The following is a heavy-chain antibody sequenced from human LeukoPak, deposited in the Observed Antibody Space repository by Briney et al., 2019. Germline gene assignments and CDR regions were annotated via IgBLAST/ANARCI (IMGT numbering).Heavy chain of an antibody. CDR3: AKCLPGGSSPDYYYYGMDV. CDR2: ISYDGSNK. J-gene: IGHJ6*02. CDR1: GFTFSSYG. Sequence: GGSLRLSCVASGFTFSSYGMHWVRQAPGKGLEWVAVISYDGSNKYYADSVKGRFTISRDNSKNTLYLQMNSLRAEDTAVYYCAKCLPGGSSPDYYYYGMDVWGQGTTVTVSS. V-gene: IGHV3-30*18. D-gene: IGHD2-15*01.